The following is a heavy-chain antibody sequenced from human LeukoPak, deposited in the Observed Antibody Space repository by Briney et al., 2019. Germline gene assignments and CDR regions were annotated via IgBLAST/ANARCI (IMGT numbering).Heavy chain of an antibody. CDR2: IFYSGGA. Sequence: PSETLSLTCTVSGGSIRSYYWSWIRQPPGKGLEWIGYIFYSGGANYNPSLKSRVTISVDTSKNQFSLKLTSVTAADTAVYYCARVSSSWYQDWYFDRWGRGTLVTVSS. J-gene: IGHJ2*01. CDR3: ARVSSSWYQDWYFDR. CDR1: GGSIRSYY. D-gene: IGHD6-13*01. V-gene: IGHV4-59*01.